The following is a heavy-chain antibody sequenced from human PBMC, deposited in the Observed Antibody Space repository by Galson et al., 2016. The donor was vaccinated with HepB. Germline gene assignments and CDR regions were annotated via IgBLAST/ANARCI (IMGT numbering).Heavy chain of an antibody. D-gene: IGHD3-10*01. CDR2: INYSGSNT. CDR1: GFTFRSYD. V-gene: IGHV3-23*01. J-gene: IGHJ4*02. Sequence: SLRLSCAASGFTFRSYDMSWVRQAPGKGLEWVSGINYSGSNTYYADSVKGRFTISRDNSKNTLYLQMNSLRVEDSAVYYCAKGKRYSDSGSYYVDYWGQGPLVTVSS. CDR3: AKGKRYSDSGSYYVDY.